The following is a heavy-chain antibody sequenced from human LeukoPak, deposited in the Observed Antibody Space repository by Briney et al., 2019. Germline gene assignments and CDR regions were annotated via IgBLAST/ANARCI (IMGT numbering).Heavy chain of an antibody. CDR1: GFSFISYG. D-gene: IGHD3-22*01. Sequence: GGSLRLSCAASGFSFISYGMHWVRQAPGKGLEWVAVIWYDGSNKYYADSVKGRFTISRDNSKNTLYLQMNSLRAEDTAVYYCARDRGNYYDSSGPDYWGQGTLVTVSS. V-gene: IGHV3-33*08. CDR2: IWYDGSNK. CDR3: ARDRGNYYDSSGPDY. J-gene: IGHJ4*02.